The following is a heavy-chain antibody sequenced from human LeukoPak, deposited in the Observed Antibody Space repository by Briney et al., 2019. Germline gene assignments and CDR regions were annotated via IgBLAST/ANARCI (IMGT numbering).Heavy chain of an antibody. D-gene: IGHD6-19*01. V-gene: IGHV4-34*01. CDR1: GGSLSGYY. CDR2: INHSGST. CDR3: ARVLGYSSGWYYFDY. J-gene: IGHJ4*02. Sequence: SETLSLTCAVYGGSLSGYYWSWIRQPPGKGLEWIGEINHSGSTNYNPSLKSRVTISVDTSKNQFSLKLSSVTAADTAVYYCARVLGYSSGWYYFDYWGQGTLVTVSS.